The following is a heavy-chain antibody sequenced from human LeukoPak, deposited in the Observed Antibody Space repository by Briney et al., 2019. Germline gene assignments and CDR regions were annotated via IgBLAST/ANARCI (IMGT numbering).Heavy chain of an antibody. CDR1: GYTFTSYY. Sequence: ASVKVSCKASGYTFTSYYMHWVRQAPGQGLEWMGIINPSGGSTSYAQKFQGRVTMTRDMSTSKVYMELSSLRSEDTAVYYCASRHDYGNPFDYWGQGTLVNVSS. D-gene: IGHD4-11*01. V-gene: IGHV1-46*01. CDR3: ASRHDYGNPFDY. CDR2: INPSGGST. J-gene: IGHJ4*02.